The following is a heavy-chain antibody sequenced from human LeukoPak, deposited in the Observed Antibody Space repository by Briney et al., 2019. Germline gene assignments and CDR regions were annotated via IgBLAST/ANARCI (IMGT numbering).Heavy chain of an antibody. CDR3: ARDSGYSYGYGTFDY. CDR2: IYTGGST. J-gene: IGHJ4*02. CDR1: AGSLSTYC. Sequence: PESLSPTRTVSAGSLSTYCGRWVRQPAGKVLEWIGRIYTGGSTNYHPSLKSRVTMSGDTSKNQFSLKLSSVTAADTAVYYCARDSGYSYGYGTFDYWGQGTLVTVST. V-gene: IGHV4-4*07. D-gene: IGHD5-18*01.